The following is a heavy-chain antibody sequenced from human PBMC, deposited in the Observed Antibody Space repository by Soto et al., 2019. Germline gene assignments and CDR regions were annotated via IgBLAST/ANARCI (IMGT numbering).Heavy chain of an antibody. CDR2: ISGSGGST. D-gene: IGHD3-3*01. J-gene: IGHJ5*02. CDR3: AKEDYDFWSGSPDWFDP. V-gene: IGHV3-23*01. CDR1: GFTFSSYA. Sequence: RGSLRLSCAASGFTFSSYAMSWVRQAPGKGLEWVSAISGSGGSTYYADSVKGRFTISRDNSKNTLYLQMNSLRAEDTAVYYCAKEDYDFWSGSPDWFDPWGQGTLVTVSS.